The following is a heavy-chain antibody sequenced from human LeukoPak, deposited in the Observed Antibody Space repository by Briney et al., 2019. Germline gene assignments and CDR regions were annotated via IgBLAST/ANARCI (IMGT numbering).Heavy chain of an antibody. D-gene: IGHD2-15*01. CDR1: GLTFSSHW. J-gene: IGHJ4*02. V-gene: IGHV3-7*01. CDR3: ASKFPYCSGGSCAL. Sequence: GGSLRLSCAASGLTFSSHWMSWVRQAPGQGLEWVANISPDGDRENYVHSVKGRFSISRDNAKNSLFLQMHSLSAEDTAVYYCASKFPYCSGGSCALGGQGTLVTVSS. CDR2: ISPDGDRE.